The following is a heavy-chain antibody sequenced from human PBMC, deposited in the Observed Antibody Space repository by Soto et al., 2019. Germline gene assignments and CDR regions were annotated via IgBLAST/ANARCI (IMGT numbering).Heavy chain of an antibody. V-gene: IGHV5-51*01. J-gene: IGHJ5*02. CDR2: IYPGDSDT. D-gene: IGHD3-10*01. CDR3: ARRPSHYGSGSDNWFDP. Sequence: PGESLKISCKGSGYSFTSYWIGWVRQMPGKGLEWMGIIYPGDSDTRYSPSFQGQVTISADKSISTAYLQWSSLKASDTAMYYCARRPSHYGSGSDNWFDPWGQGTLVTVSS. CDR1: GYSFTSYW.